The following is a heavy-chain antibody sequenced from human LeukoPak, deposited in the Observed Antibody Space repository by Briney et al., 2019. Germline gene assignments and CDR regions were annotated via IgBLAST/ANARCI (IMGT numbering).Heavy chain of an antibody. J-gene: IGHJ4*02. CDR3: ARGYSSGYRIDY. D-gene: IGHD5-18*01. CDR1: GFTFSSYW. V-gene: IGHV3-74*01. CDR2: INSDGSTT. Sequence: GGSLRLSCAASGFTFSSYWMHWFRQAPGKGLVWVSRINSDGSTTSYADSVKGRFTISRDNARKTVYLQMNSLRAEDTAVYYCARGYSSGYRIDYWGQGTLVTVSS.